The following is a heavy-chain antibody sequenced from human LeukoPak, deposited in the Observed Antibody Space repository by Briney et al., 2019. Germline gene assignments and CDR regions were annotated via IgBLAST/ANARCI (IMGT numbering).Heavy chain of an antibody. D-gene: IGHD2-2*01. CDR2: ISYDGSNK. CDR1: GFTFSSYG. J-gene: IGHJ6*02. CDR3: AKGAPAANYYYYGMDV. Sequence: GSLRLSCAASGFTFSSYGMHWVRQAPGKGLEWVAVISYDGSNKYYADSVKGRFTISRDNSKNTLYLQMNSLRAEDTAVYYCAKGAPAANYYYYGMDVWGQGTTVTVSS. V-gene: IGHV3-30*18.